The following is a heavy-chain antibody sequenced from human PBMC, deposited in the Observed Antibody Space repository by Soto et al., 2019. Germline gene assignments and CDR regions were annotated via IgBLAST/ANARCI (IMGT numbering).Heavy chain of an antibody. Sequence: KPSETLSLTCTVSGGSISSGGYHWSWIRQHPGKGLEWIGYIYYSGSTYYNPSLKSRVTISVDTSKNQFSLKLSSVTAADTAVYYCARGGLGYCSGGSCYSAELSRYYYGMDVWGQGTTVTVSS. D-gene: IGHD2-15*01. CDR3: ARGGLGYCSGGSCYSAELSRYYYGMDV. CDR2: IYYSGST. CDR1: GGSISSGGYH. J-gene: IGHJ6*02. V-gene: IGHV4-31*03.